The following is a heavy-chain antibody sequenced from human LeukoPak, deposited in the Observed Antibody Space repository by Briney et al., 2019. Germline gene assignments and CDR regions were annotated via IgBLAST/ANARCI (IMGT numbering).Heavy chain of an antibody. V-gene: IGHV3-43*02. CDR3: ARDSQEFFQH. CDR1: GFTFDDYA. J-gene: IGHJ1*01. Sequence: GGSLRLSCAASGFTFDDYAMHWVRQAPGKGLEWVSLISGDGGSTYYADSMKGRFTISRDNSKNSLYLQMNSLRTEDTALYYCARDSQEFFQHWGQGTLVTVSS. CDR2: ISGDGGST.